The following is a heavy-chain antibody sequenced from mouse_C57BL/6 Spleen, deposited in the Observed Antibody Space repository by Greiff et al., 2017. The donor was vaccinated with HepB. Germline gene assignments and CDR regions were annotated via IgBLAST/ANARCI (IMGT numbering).Heavy chain of an antibody. Sequence: QVQLQQPGAELVKPGASVKMSCKASGYTFTSYWITWVKQRPGQGLEWIGDIYPGSGSTNYNEKFKSKATLTVDTSSSKAYMQLSSLTSEDSAVYYCARTADGNPSMDDWGQGTSVTVSS. CDR2: IYPGSGST. V-gene: IGHV1-55*01. J-gene: IGHJ4*01. D-gene: IGHD2-1*01. CDR1: GYTFTSYW. CDR3: ARTADGNPSMDD.